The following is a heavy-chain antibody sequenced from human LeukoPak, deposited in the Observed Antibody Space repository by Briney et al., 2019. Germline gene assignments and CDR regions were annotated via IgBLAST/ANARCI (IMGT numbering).Heavy chain of an antibody. CDR3: ARHSPPHHSSGWHRPFDY. CDR2: VYYSGST. V-gene: IGHV4-59*01. J-gene: IGHJ4*02. D-gene: IGHD6-19*01. CDR1: GGSIRSYY. Sequence: PSETLSLTCTVSGGSIRSYYWSWIRQPPGKGLEWIGNVYYSGSTNYNPSLKSRVTTSVDASKNEFSLNLSSVTAADTAVYYCARHSPPHHSSGWHRPFDYWGQGTLVTVSS.